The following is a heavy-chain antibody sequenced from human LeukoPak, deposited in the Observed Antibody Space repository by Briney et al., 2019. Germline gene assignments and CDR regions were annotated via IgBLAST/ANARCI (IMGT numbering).Heavy chain of an antibody. J-gene: IGHJ5*02. CDR3: ARGHIIVATKGWFDP. Sequence: SETLSLTCTVSGGSISNYYWSWIRQPPGKGLEWIGYIYYTGSTNYNPSLKSRVTISVDTSKNQFSLKLSSVTAADTAVYYCARGHIIVATKGWFDPWAREPWSPSPQ. V-gene: IGHV4-59*12. D-gene: IGHD5-12*01. CDR2: IYYTGST. CDR1: GGSISNYY.